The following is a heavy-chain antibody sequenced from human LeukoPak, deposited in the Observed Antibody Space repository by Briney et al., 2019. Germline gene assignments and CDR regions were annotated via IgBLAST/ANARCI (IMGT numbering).Heavy chain of an antibody. V-gene: IGHV3-66*01. Sequence: PGGSLRLSCAASGLTVSSSYMSWVRRAPVKGLEWVSVIHSGGSTYYADSVKGRFISSRDNSKNTLYLQMNSLRAEDTAVYYCARDLDYGVNHDAFDIWGQGTTVTVSS. D-gene: IGHD4-23*01. CDR2: IHSGGST. CDR3: ARDLDYGVNHDAFDI. J-gene: IGHJ3*02. CDR1: GLTVSSSY.